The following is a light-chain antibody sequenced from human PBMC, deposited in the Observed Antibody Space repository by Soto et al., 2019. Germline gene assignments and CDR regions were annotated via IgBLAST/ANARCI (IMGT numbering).Light chain of an antibody. V-gene: IGLV2-14*01. CDR2: EVS. CDR1: SSDIAANNY. Sequence: QSVLTQPASVSGSPGQSVTISCTGTSSDIAANNYVSWYQQHPGKAPKLMIPEVSNRPSGVSNRFSGSKSGNTASLTISGLQAEDEADYYCSSYTSISTVVFGGGTKVTVL. J-gene: IGLJ2*01. CDR3: SSYTSISTVV.